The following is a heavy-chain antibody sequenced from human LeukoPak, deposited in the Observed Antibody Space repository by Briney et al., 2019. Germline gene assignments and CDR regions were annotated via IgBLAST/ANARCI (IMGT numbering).Heavy chain of an antibody. CDR2: ISPYNGNT. J-gene: IGHJ4*02. CDR1: GYTFTNYG. Sequence: ASVKVSFKASGYTFTNYGITWVRQAPGQGLEWMGWISPYNGNTNYAQKLQGRVTMTTDTSTSTAYMELRSLRSDDTAVYYCARNPTVVPAATPFDYWGQGTLVTVSS. D-gene: IGHD2-2*02. CDR3: ARNPTVVPAATPFDY. V-gene: IGHV1-18*01.